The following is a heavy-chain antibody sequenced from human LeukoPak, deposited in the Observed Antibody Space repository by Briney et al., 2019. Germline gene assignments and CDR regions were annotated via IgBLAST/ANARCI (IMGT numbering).Heavy chain of an antibody. Sequence: SVKVSCKASGGTFSSYTISWVRQAPGQGLEWMGGIIPLFGTPDYAQKFQDRLTITADKSTSTAYMELSSLRAEDTAVYYCASATLRCSGGSCYEMDVWGKGTTVTVSS. CDR2: IIPLFGTP. V-gene: IGHV1-69*06. CDR1: GGTFSSYT. CDR3: ASATLRCSGGSCYEMDV. J-gene: IGHJ6*04. D-gene: IGHD2-15*01.